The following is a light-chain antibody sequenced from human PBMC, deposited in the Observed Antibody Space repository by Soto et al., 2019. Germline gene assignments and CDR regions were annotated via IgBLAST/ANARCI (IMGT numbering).Light chain of an antibody. CDR3: QQYNSYRWT. CDR1: QTMSSW. V-gene: IGKV1-5*01. Sequence: DIQMTQSPSTLSVSVGDRVTITCRASQTMSSWLAWYQQKPGKAPKLLIYDASSLESGVPSRFSGSGSGTEFTLTISSLQPDDFATYYCQQYNSYRWTFGQGTKVDIK. CDR2: DAS. J-gene: IGKJ1*01.